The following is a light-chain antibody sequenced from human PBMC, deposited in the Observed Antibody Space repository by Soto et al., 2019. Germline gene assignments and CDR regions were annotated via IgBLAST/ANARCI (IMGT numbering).Light chain of an antibody. Sequence: QSALTQPASVSGSPGQSITISSTGTSSDVGGYNFVSWYQQHPGKAPKVMIYDVSDRPSGVSDRFSGSKSGNTASLTISGLQAEDEAHYYCTSYTTSSTVVFGGGTKLTVL. J-gene: IGLJ2*01. CDR3: TSYTTSSTVV. CDR2: DVS. CDR1: SSDVGGYNF. V-gene: IGLV2-14*03.